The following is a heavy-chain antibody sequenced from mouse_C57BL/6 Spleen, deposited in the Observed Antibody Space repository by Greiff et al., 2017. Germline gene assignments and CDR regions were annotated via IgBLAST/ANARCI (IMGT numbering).Heavy chain of an antibody. V-gene: IGHV3-6*01. J-gene: IGHJ4*01. CDR3: AIYNRYAMDY. CDR1: GYSITSGYY. D-gene: IGHD2-14*01. Sequence: EVKLQESGPGLVKPSQSLSLTCSVTGYSITSGYYWNWIRQFPGNKLEWMGYISYDGSNNYNPSLKNRISITRDTSKNQFFLKLNSVTTEDTATYYCAIYNRYAMDYWGQGTSVTVSS. CDR2: ISYDGSN.